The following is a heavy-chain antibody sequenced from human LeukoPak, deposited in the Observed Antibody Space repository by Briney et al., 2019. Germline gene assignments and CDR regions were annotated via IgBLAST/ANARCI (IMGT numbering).Heavy chain of an antibody. J-gene: IGHJ4*02. CDR2: ISSSSSTI. V-gene: IGHV3-48*01. D-gene: IGHD3-10*01. CDR3: AYQGEFRAFDY. Sequence: GGSLRLSCAASGFTFSSYSMNWVRQAPGEGLEWFSYISSSSSTIYYADSVKGRFTISRDNAKNSLYLQMNSLRAEDTAVYYCAYQGEFRAFDYWGQGTLVTVSS. CDR1: GFTFSSYS.